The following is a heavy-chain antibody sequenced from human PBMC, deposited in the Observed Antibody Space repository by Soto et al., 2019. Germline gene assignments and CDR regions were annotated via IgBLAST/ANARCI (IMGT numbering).Heavy chain of an antibody. CDR3: ARASVTTGGFDF. D-gene: IGHD4-17*01. J-gene: IGHJ4*02. V-gene: IGHV4-31*03. CDR2: IDYSGNA. CDR1: GDSMSSGNYY. Sequence: QVQLRESGPGLVKPSQTLSLTCTVAGDSMSSGNYYWSWIRQHPGKGLEWIGYIDYSGNAYYTPSLESRVTLSLDTSKNQFSLKLNSVTAADTAVYYCARASVTTGGFDFWGQGTLVTVSS.